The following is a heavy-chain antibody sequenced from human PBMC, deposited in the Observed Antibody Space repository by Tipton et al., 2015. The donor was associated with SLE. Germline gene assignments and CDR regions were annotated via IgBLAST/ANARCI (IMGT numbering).Heavy chain of an antibody. CDR1: GGSISSGSYY. Sequence: TLSLTCTVSGGSISSGSYYWSWIRQPAGKGLEWIGRIYTSGSTNYNPSLKSRVTISVDTSKNQFSLKLSSVTAADTAVYYCARDLAYCSSTSCFDYFDYWGLGTLVTVSS. J-gene: IGHJ4*02. CDR2: IYTSGST. CDR3: ARDLAYCSSTSCFDYFDY. D-gene: IGHD2-2*01. V-gene: IGHV4-61*02.